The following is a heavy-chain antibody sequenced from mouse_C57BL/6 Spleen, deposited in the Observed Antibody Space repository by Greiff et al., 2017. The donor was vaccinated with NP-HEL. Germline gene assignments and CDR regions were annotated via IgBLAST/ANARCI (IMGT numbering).Heavy chain of an antibody. J-gene: IGHJ3*01. Sequence: VQLQQSGAELVRPGTSVKVSCKASGYAFTNYLIEWVKQRPGQGLEWIGVINPGSGGTNYNEKFKGKATLTADKSSSTAYMQLSSLTSEDSAVYFCARSDYDYDAGFAYWGQGTLVTVSA. D-gene: IGHD2-4*01. V-gene: IGHV1-54*01. CDR3: ARSDYDYDAGFAY. CDR2: INPGSGGT. CDR1: GYAFTNYL.